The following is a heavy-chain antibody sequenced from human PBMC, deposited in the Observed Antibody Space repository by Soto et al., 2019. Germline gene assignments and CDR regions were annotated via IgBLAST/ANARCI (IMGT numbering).Heavy chain of an antibody. CDR2: INHRGSL. D-gene: IGHD3-10*01. V-gene: IGHV4-31*03. CDR3: ARAIPQRQGRNMDV. J-gene: IGHJ6*02. Sequence: SETLSLTSTVTGGSMTSGDQYWTWIRHRPGEGLEWFGYINHRGSLYYNPSLKSRVSMSVDTSKNQFSLNLSSVTAADTAVYYCARAIPQRQGRNMDVWGQGTTVTVYS. CDR1: GGSMTSGDQY.